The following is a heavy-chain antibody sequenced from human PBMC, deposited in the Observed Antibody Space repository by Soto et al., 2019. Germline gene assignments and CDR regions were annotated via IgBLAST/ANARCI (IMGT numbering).Heavy chain of an antibody. CDR2: INPYRGAA. J-gene: IGHJ6*02. D-gene: IGHD1-1*01. CDR3: AREHVRPRTGAMDV. CDR1: GYSFTDYY. Sequence: ASVKVSCKASGYSFTDYYMHWVRQAPGQGLEWMGWINPYRGAANYAQKFQGRVTMTRDTSISTAYMELSRLRSDDTAVYWCAREHVRPRTGAMDVWGQGTTVTVSS. V-gene: IGHV1-2*02.